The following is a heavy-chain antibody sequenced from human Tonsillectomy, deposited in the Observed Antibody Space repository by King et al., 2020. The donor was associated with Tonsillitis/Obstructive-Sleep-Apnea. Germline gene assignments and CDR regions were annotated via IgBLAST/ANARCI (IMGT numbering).Heavy chain of an antibody. V-gene: IGHV4-34*01. J-gene: IGHJ5*02. CDR1: GGSFSGYY. CDR3: ARPPSYSYYDSSGYDP. CDR2: INHSGST. Sequence: QVQLQQWGAGLLKPSETLSLTCAVYGGSFSGYYWSWIRQPPGKGLEWIGEINHSGSTNYNPSLKSRVTISVDTSKNQFSLKLSSVTAADTAVYYCARPPSYSYYDSSGYDPWGQGTLVTVSS. D-gene: IGHD3-22*01.